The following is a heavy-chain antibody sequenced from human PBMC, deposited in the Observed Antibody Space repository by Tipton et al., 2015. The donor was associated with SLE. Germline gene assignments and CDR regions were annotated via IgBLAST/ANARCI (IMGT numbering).Heavy chain of an antibody. Sequence: TLSLTCAVYGGSISSSSSYYWAWIRQPPGKGVEWIGEIDHSRSTNYNPSLKSRFTISADTSKNQFSVGLSSVTAADTAVYYCARAGDYFDYWGQGTTVIVSS. CDR3: ARAGDYFDY. CDR1: GGSISSSSSYY. V-gene: IGHV4-39*01. CDR2: IDHSRST. J-gene: IGHJ4*02.